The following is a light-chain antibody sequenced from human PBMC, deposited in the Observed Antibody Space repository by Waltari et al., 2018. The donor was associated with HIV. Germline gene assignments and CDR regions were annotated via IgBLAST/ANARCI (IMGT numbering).Light chain of an antibody. V-gene: IGLV1-47*01. CDR1: NYNIGTNS. CDR3: ATWDDSLIWV. CDR2: RNK. J-gene: IGLJ3*02. Sequence: QPVLTQPPSASGTPGHGVTISCSGSNYNIGTNSVYWYQHLPGMAPKLLIYRNKRRPSGSPDRFAGSRSGTSASLAISGLRSEDEADYYCATWDDSLIWVFGGGTKLTVL.